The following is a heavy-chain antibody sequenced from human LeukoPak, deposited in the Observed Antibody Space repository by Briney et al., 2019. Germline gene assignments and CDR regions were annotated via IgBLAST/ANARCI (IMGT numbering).Heavy chain of an antibody. D-gene: IGHD5-12*01. J-gene: IGHJ3*02. CDR1: GGSISSYY. Sequence: SETLSLTCTVSGGSISSYYWSWIRQPPGKGLEWIGYIYYSGSTNYNPSLKSRVTISVDTSKNQFSLKLSSVTAADTAVYYCASYIGQHAAPDAFDIWGQGTMVTVSS. CDR2: IYYSGST. CDR3: ASYIGQHAAPDAFDI. V-gene: IGHV4-59*01.